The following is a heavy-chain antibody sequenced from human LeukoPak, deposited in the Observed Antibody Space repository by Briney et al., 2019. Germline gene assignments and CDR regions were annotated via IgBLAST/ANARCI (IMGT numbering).Heavy chain of an antibody. Sequence: PGGSLRLSCSASGFTFSSYAMHWVRQAPGKGLEYVSAISSNGGSTYYADSVKGRFTISRDNSKNTLYLQMNSLRAEDTAVYYCAPLGGYYGFDYWGQGTLVTVSS. CDR3: APLGGYYGFDY. J-gene: IGHJ4*02. D-gene: IGHD3-22*01. CDR2: ISSNGGST. V-gene: IGHV3-64*04. CDR1: GFTFSSYA.